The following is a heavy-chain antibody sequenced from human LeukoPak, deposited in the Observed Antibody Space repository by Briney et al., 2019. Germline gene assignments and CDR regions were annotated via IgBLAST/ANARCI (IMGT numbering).Heavy chain of an antibody. J-gene: IGHJ4*02. V-gene: IGHV3-23*01. Sequence: GGSLRLSCAASGFTFSSYAMSWVRQAPGKGLEWVSVISDSGGSTYYADSVKGRLTLSRDNPKNTLYLQMNSLRAEDTAVYYCAKDSKRWKTYYYESGSYYFESWGQGTLVTVSS. D-gene: IGHD3-10*01. CDR1: GFTFSSYA. CDR3: AKDSKRWKTYYYESGSYYFES. CDR2: ISDSGGST.